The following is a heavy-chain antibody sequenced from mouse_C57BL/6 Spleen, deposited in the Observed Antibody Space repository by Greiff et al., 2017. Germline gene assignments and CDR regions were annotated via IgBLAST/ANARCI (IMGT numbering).Heavy chain of an antibody. D-gene: IGHD1-2*01. CDR2: IYPRSGNT. V-gene: IGHV1-81*01. J-gene: IGHJ2*01. CDR1: GYTFTSYG. CDR3: AREGADGALIPDFDY. Sequence: QVQLQQSGAELARPGASVKLSCKASGYTFTSYGISWVKQRTGQGLEWIGEIYPRSGNTYYNEKFKGKATLTADKSSSTAYMELRSLTSEDSAVYFCAREGADGALIPDFDYWCQGTTLTGSS.